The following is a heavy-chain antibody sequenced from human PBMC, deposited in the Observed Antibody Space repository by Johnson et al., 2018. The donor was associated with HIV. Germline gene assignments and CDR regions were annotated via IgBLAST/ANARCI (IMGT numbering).Heavy chain of an antibody. CDR3: ARETRGSSWFDAFDI. V-gene: IGHV3-20*04. Sequence: VQLVESGGGVVQPGGSLRLSCAASGFTFDDYGMSWVRQAPGKGLEWVSGINWNGGSTGYADSVKGRFTVSRDNSKNTLYLQMNSLRAEDTAVYYCARETRGSSWFDAFDIWGQGTMVTVSS. J-gene: IGHJ3*02. D-gene: IGHD6-13*01. CDR2: INWNGGST. CDR1: GFTFDDYG.